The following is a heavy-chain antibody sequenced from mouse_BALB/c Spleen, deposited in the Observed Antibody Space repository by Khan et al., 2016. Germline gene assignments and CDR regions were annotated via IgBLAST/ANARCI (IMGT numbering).Heavy chain of an antibody. Sequence: EVKLEESGGGLVQPGGSMKLSCVVSGFIFTNYWMNWVRQSPEKGLEWIAEIRLKSNNYATHYAESVKGRFTISRDDSKNSGYLQMNNLRVEDTGIYYCTRDWAWFTYWGQGTLVTVSA. V-gene: IGHV6-6*02. CDR3: TRDWAWFTY. CDR2: IRLKSNNYAT. J-gene: IGHJ3*01. CDR1: GFIFTNYW.